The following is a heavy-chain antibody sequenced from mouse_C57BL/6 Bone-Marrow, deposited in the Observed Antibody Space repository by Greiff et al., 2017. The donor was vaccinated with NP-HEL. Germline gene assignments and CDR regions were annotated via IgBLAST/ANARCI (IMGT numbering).Heavy chain of an antibody. J-gene: IGHJ3*01. CDR1: GYTFTDYY. CDR2: INPYNGGT. D-gene: IGHD1-1*01. CDR3: ASVYYYGSSSAY. Sequence: SGPVLVKPGASVKMSCKASGYTFTDYYMNWVKQSHGKSLEWIGVINPYNGGTSYNQKFKGKATLTVDKSSSTAYMELNSLTSEDSAVYYCASVYYYGSSSAYWGQGTLVTVSA. V-gene: IGHV1-19*01.